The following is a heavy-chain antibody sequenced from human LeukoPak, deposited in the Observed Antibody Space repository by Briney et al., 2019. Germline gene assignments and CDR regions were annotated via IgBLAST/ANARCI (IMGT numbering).Heavy chain of an antibody. V-gene: IGHV3-74*01. Sequence: PGGSLRLSCVASGFTFSTYWMHWVRQAPGRGLVWVSRIKTDGSGTSYADSVQGRFTISRDNAKNSLYLQMNSLRAEDTAVYYCARDYYYDSSGYAIDYWGQGTLVTVSS. CDR3: ARDYYYDSSGYAIDY. D-gene: IGHD3-22*01. CDR2: IKTDGSGT. J-gene: IGHJ4*02. CDR1: GFTFSTYW.